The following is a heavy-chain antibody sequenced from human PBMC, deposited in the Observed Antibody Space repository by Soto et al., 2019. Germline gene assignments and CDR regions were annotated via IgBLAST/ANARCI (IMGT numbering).Heavy chain of an antibody. CDR1: GFTFSSYW. Sequence: GGSLRLSCAASGFTFSSYWMSWVRQAPGKGLEWVANIKQDGSEKYYVDSVKGRFTISRDKAKNSLYLQMNSLRAEDTAVYYCAREIRGYDFWSGYDYYYYYMDVWGKGTTVTVSS. J-gene: IGHJ6*03. D-gene: IGHD3-3*01. CDR3: AREIRGYDFWSGYDYYYYYMDV. V-gene: IGHV3-7*01. CDR2: IKQDGSEK.